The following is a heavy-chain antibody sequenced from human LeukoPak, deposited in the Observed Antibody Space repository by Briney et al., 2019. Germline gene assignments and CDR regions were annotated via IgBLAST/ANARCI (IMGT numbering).Heavy chain of an antibody. CDR1: GGSISSSSYY. D-gene: IGHD5-18*01. V-gene: IGHV4-39*07. CDR3: ARTRRYSYRDY. J-gene: IGHJ4*02. CDR2: INHSGST. Sequence: SETLSLTCTVSGGSISSSSYYWGWIRQPPGKGLEWIGEINHSGSTNYNPSLKSRVTISVDTSKNQFSLKLSSVTAADTAVYYCARTRRYSYRDYWGQGTLVTVSS.